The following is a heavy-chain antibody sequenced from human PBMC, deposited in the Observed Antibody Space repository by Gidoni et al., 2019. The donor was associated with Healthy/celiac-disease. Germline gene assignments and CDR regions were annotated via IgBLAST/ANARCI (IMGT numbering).Heavy chain of an antibody. CDR1: GFTFSSYG. Sequence: QVQLVESGGGVVQPGRSLRLSCAASGFTFSSYGMHWVRQAPGQGLGWVAVISYDGSNKYYADSVKGRFTISRDNSKNTLYLQMKRLRAEDTAVYYWAKADPKTARGYYYYYGMDVWGQGTTVTVSS. CDR3: AKADPKTARGYYYYYGMDV. CDR2: ISYDGSNK. V-gene: IGHV3-30*18. D-gene: IGHD5-18*01. J-gene: IGHJ6*02.